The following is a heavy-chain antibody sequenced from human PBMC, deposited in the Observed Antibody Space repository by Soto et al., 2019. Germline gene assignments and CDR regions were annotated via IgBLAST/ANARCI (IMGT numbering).Heavy chain of an antibody. CDR2: MNPNSGNT. V-gene: IGHV1-8*01. Sequence: QVQLVQSGAEVKKPGASVKVSCKASGYTFTSYDINWVRQATGQGLEWMGWMNPNSGNTGYAQKFQGRVTMTRNTSIRTAYMELSTLRSEDTAVYYCAGRITSFGVVPGWGQGTLVTVSS. D-gene: IGHD3-3*01. J-gene: IGHJ4*02. CDR3: AGRITSFGVVPG. CDR1: GYTFTSYD.